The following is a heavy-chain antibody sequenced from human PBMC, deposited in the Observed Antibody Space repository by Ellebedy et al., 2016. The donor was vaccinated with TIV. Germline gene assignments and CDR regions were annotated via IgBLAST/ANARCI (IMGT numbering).Heavy chain of an antibody. V-gene: IGHV1-69*13. CDR1: GGTFSSYA. D-gene: IGHD6-19*01. J-gene: IGHJ6*02. CDR3: AREQYSSGWYVPAYGMDV. CDR2: IIPIFGTA. Sequence: SVKVSXXASGGTFSSYAISWVRQAPGQGLEWMGGIIPIFGTANYAQKFQGRVTITADESTSTAYMELSSLRSEDTAVYYCAREQYSSGWYVPAYGMDVWGQGTTVTVSS.